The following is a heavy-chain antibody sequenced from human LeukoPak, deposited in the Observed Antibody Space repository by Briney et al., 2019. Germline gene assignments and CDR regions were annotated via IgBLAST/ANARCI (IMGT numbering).Heavy chain of an antibody. D-gene: IGHD2-2*01. CDR3: ARDSTEDFDI. CDR2: ISSDGSRT. V-gene: IGHV3-74*01. CDR1: AFTFSNHW. Sequence: GGSLRLSCAASAFTFSNHWMHWVRQAPGKGLVWVSDISSDGSRTFYADSVKGRFTISRDNAKNSLYLQMNSLRAEDTAVYYCARDSTEDFDIWGQGTMVTVSS. J-gene: IGHJ3*02.